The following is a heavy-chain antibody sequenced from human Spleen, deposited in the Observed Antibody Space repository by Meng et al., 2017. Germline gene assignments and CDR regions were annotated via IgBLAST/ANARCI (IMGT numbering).Heavy chain of an antibody. CDR3: ARDWGFGELLF. Sequence: RLVQSWGGLNKPCAPGNVSCKASAYTFTSVDINGVRGAPGQGLEWMGWINPNSGNTGYAQKYQGRVTMTRNTSKCTAYMELSSLRSEDTAVYDCARDWGFGELLFRGQGTLVTVSS. V-gene: IGHV1-8*01. D-gene: IGHD3-10*01. CDR2: INPNSGNT. J-gene: IGHJ4*02. CDR1: AYTFTSVD.